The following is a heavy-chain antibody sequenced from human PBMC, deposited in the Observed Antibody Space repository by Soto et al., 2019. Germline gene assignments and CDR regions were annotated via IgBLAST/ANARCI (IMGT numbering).Heavy chain of an antibody. V-gene: IGHV3-23*01. D-gene: IGHD3-3*01. CDR1: GFLFWSYV. CDR2: ISSHGDTT. J-gene: IGHJ5*02. CDR3: ARDHYDFWSGFPPTIWFHP. Sequence: GGSMGLSCEACGFLFWSYVMNWVRQAPGKGLEWVSSISSHGDTTYYAESVRGRFTISRDNSKNTLFLQMNSLRAGDTAIYFCARDHYDFWSGFPPTIWFHPWGQGTLVTVSS.